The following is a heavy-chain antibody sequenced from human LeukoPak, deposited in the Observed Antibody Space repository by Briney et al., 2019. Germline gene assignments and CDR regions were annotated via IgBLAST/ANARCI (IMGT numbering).Heavy chain of an antibody. V-gene: IGHV1-2*02. CDR2: INPNSGGT. CDR1: GYSFTGYY. J-gene: IGHJ6*04. Sequence: GASVKVSCKXSGYSFTGYYMHWVRQAPGQGLEWMGWINPNSGGTNYSQKFQGRVTMTRDTSISTAYMELSRLRSDDTAVYYCAGNTAVAGSPQGLPSLDVWGKGTTVTVSS. CDR3: AGNTAVAGSPQGLPSLDV. D-gene: IGHD6-19*01.